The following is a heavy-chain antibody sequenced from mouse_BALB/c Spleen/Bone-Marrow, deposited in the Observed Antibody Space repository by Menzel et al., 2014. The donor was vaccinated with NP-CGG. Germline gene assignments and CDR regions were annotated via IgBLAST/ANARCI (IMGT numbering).Heavy chain of an antibody. V-gene: IGHV14-3*02. CDR1: GFNIKDTY. D-gene: IGHD1-1*01. Sequence: EVKLMESGAELVKPGASVKLSCTASGFNIKDTYMHWVKQRPEQGLEWIGRIDPANGNTKYDPKFQGKATITADTSSNTAYLQLSSLTSEDTAVYYCASYYYGSACFAYWGQGTLVTVSA. CDR2: IDPANGNT. J-gene: IGHJ3*01. CDR3: ASYYYGSACFAY.